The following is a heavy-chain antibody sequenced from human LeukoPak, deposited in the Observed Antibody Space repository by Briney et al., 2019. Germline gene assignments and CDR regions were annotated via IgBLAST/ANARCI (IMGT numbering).Heavy chain of an antibody. J-gene: IGHJ3*02. CDR2: INHSGTT. D-gene: IGHD3-22*01. CDR3: ARGRGTMILI. Sequence: PSETLSLTCAVYGGSLNNYYWSWIRQPPGKGLEWIGEINHSGTTSYNPSLKSRVTISVDTSKNQFSLKLTSVTAADTAVYYCARGRGTMILIWGQGTMVTVSS. CDR1: GGSLNNYY. V-gene: IGHV4-34*01.